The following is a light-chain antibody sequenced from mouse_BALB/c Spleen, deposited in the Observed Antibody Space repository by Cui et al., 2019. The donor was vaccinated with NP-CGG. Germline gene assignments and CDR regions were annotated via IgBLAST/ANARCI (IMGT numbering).Light chain of an antibody. CDR1: TGAVTTSNY. V-gene: IGLV1*01. Sequence: QAVVTQESALTTSPGETVTRTCRSSTGAVTTSNYANWVQEKPDHLYTGLIGGTNNRVPGTPARFSGSLIGDKAALTITGAQTEDEAIYFCALWYSNHWVFGGGTKLTVL. J-gene: IGLJ1*01. CDR3: ALWYSNHWV. CDR2: GTN.